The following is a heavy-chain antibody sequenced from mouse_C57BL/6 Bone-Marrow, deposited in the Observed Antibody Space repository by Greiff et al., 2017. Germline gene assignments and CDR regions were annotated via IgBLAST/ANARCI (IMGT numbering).Heavy chain of an antibody. J-gene: IGHJ3*01. V-gene: IGHV5-6*01. CDR1: GFTFSSYG. CDR2: ISSGGSYT. CDR3: AKLAAWFAY. Sequence: EVNVVESGGDLVKPGGSLKLSCAASGFTFSSYGMSWVRQTPDKRLEWVATISSGGSYTYYPDSVKGRFTISRDNAKNTLYLQMSSLKSEDTAMYYCAKLAAWFAYWGQGTLVTVSA.